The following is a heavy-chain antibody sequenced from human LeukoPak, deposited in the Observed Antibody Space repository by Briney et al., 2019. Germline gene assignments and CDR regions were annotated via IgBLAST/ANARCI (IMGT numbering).Heavy chain of an antibody. Sequence: PSETLSLTCTVSGGSISSGRYYWSWIRQPAGKGLEWIGRIYTSGTTNYNPSLKSRVTMSVDTSKNQFSLKLNSVTAADAAVYYCAREWELGAFDIWGQGTMVTVSS. D-gene: IGHD1-26*01. J-gene: IGHJ3*02. V-gene: IGHV4-61*02. CDR1: GGSISSGRYY. CDR3: AREWELGAFDI. CDR2: IYTSGTT.